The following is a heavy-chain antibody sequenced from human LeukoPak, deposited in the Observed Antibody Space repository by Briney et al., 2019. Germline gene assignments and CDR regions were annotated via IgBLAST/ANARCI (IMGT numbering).Heavy chain of an antibody. J-gene: IGHJ4*02. CDR2: ISGDGSST. CDR3: TKDRYCSSSSCPTDH. V-gene: IGHV3-43*02. D-gene: IGHD2-2*01. Sequence: PGGSLRLSCAASGFSFDEYVMHWVRQAPGKGLEWIALISGDGSSTYYVGSVKGRFTISRDNSKNALYLQMNSLRTEDTALYYCTKDRYCSSSSCPTDHWGQATLVTVSS. CDR1: GFSFDEYV.